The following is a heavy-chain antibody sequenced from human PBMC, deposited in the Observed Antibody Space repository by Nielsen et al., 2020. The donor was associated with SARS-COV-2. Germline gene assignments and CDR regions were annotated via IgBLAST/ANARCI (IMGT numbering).Heavy chain of an antibody. V-gene: IGHV3-23*01. D-gene: IGHD3-22*01. Sequence: WIRQPPGKGLEWVSAISGSGGSTYYADSVKGRFTISRDNSKNTLYLQMNSLRAEDTAVYYCARTAYYYDSSGLRAPLDPWGQGTLVTVSS. J-gene: IGHJ5*02. CDR2: ISGSGGST. CDR3: ARTAYYYDSSGLRAPLDP.